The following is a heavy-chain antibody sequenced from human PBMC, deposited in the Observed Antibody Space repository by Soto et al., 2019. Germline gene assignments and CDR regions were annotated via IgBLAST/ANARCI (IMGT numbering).Heavy chain of an antibody. CDR2: ISYDGSNK. V-gene: IGHV3-30*18. D-gene: IGHD3-22*01. CDR1: GFTFSSYG. CDR3: AKGAGYYDSSGYFYGMDV. J-gene: IGHJ6*02. Sequence: GGSLRLSCAASGFTFSSYGMHWVRQAPGKGLEWVAVISYDGSNKYYADSVKGRFTISRDNSKNTLYLQMNSLRAEDTAVYYCAKGAGYYDSSGYFYGMDVWGQGTTVTVSS.